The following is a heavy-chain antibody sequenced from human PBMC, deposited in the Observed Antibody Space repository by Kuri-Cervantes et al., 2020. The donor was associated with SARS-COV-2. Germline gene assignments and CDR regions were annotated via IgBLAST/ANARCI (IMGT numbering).Heavy chain of an antibody. J-gene: IGHJ4*02. V-gene: IGHV3-30*02. CDR2: LRYDGGEK. D-gene: IGHD3-3*01. CDR3: AKDPLFRGTYDLGKLDS. CDR1: GFTFSSYG. Sequence: GGSLRLSCAASGFTFSSYGMHWVRQAPGKGLEWVAFLRYDGGEKHYADSVKGRFTISRDSSKNTLYLEMNSLRVEDTAVYYCAKDPLFRGTYDLGKLDSWGLGTLVTVSS.